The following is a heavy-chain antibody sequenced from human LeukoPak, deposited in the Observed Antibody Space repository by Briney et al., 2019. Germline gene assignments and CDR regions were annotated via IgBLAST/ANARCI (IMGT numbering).Heavy chain of an antibody. CDR1: GYTFTSYG. D-gene: IGHD3-9*01. CDR2: ISAYNGNT. J-gene: IGHJ6*03. Sequence: GASVKVSCKASGYTFTSYGISWVRQAPGQGLEWMGWISAYNGNTNYAQKLQGRVTMTTDTSTGTAYMELRSLRSDDTAVYYCARDYDILTGPTLFYYYYYMDVWGKGTTVTISS. CDR3: ARDYDILTGPTLFYYYYYMDV. V-gene: IGHV1-18*01.